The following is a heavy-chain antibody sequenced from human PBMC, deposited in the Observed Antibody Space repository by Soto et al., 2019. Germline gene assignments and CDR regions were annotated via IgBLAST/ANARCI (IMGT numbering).Heavy chain of an antibody. CDR2: IHAGNGYT. V-gene: IGHV1-3*01. CDR3: ARVQYSGYDFRLAFDI. J-gene: IGHJ3*02. Sequence: QVQLVQSGAQVKKPGASVKVSCKASGYTFDNYALHWVRQAPGRRLEWMGWIHAGNGYTKYSQRFQGRVTITRDTSASTVHMDLSSLRSEATAVYYCARVQYSGYDFRLAFDIWGQGTMVTVSS. D-gene: IGHD5-12*01. CDR1: GYTFDNYA.